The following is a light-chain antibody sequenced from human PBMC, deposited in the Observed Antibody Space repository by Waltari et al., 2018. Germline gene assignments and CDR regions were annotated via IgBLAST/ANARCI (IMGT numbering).Light chain of an antibody. CDR2: YNT. CDR3: GTWDTNLRAGV. Sequence: QSVLTQPPSVSATPGQKVTISCSGSSSNIGSGYVSWYQQLPGTAPKLLIYYNTERPSGLPDRFPASKSGTSATLDISGLQTGDEADYYCGTWDTNLRAGVFGGGTKLTVL. J-gene: IGLJ2*01. CDR1: SSNIGSGY. V-gene: IGLV1-51*01.